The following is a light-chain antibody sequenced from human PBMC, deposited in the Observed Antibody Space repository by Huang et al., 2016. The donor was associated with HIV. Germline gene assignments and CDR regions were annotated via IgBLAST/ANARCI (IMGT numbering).Light chain of an antibody. CDR2: AAS. Sequence: EIVMTQSPATLSVSPGERATLACRASQTGSSNLAWYQQKPGQAPRLLIYAASTRATDSPARFSGSGSGTEFTLTISSLQSEDFAVYYCQHYRVWPPVYTFGQGTKLEIK. V-gene: IGKV3-15*01. J-gene: IGKJ2*01. CDR3: QHYRVWPPVYT. CDR1: QTGSSN.